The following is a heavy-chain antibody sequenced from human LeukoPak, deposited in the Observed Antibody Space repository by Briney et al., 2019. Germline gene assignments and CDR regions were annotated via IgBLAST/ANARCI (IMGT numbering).Heavy chain of an antibody. V-gene: IGHV4-38-2*02. CDR2: IYHSGST. CDR1: GYSISSGYY. D-gene: IGHD3-22*01. Sequence: PSETLSLTCTVSGYSISSGYYWGWIRQPPGKGLEWIGSIYHSGSTYYNPSLKSRVTISVDTSKNQFSLKLSSVTAADTAVYYCARPYYDSSGYYWGYAFDIWGQGTMVAVSS. J-gene: IGHJ3*02. CDR3: ARPYYDSSGYYWGYAFDI.